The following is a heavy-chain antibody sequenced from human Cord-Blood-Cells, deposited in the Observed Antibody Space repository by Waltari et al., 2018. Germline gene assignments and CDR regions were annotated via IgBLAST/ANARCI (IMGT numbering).Heavy chain of an antibody. V-gene: IGHV3-53*01. CDR3: ARDRDSSSWYDY. CDR2: IYSGGST. D-gene: IGHD6-13*01. J-gene: IGHJ4*02. CDR1: GFTVSSNY. Sequence: EVQLVESGGGLIQPGGSLRLSCAASGFTVSSNYLSCVRQAPGKGLEWVSVIYSGGSTYYADSVKGRFTISRDNSKNTLYLQMNSLRAEDTAVYYCARDRDSSSWYDYWGQGTLVTVSS.